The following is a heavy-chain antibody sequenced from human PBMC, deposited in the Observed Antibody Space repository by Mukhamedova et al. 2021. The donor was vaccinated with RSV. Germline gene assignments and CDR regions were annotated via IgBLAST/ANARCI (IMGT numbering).Heavy chain of an antibody. D-gene: IGHD3-10*01. V-gene: IGHV3-11*01. J-gene: IGHJ4*02. CDR3: ARDNYYGSGSYFDY. CDR2: ISGSGSTI. Sequence: IRQAPGKGLEWVSYISGSGSTIYYADSVKGRFTISRDNAKNSLYLQMNSLRAEDTAVYYCARDNYYGSGSYFDYWGQGTLVTVSS.